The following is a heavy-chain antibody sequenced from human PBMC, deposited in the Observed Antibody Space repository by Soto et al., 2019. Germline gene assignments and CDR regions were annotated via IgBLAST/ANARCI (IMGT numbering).Heavy chain of an antibody. D-gene: IGHD5-18*01. CDR2: IYYSGST. Sequence: SETLSLTCTVSGGSINSGGYYWGWIRQTPGKGLECIGSIYYSGSTYYNPSLKSRGTISVDTSKNQFSLKLSSVTAADTAVYYCARLRGYSYGSIDSWGQGTLVTVSS. CDR3: ARLRGYSYGSIDS. CDR1: GGSINSGGYY. V-gene: IGHV4-39*01. J-gene: IGHJ4*02.